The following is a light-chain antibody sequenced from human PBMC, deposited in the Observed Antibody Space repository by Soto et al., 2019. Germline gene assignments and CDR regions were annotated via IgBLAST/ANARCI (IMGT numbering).Light chain of an antibody. J-gene: IGLJ2*01. CDR1: SSDVGGYNF. V-gene: IGLV2-14*03. Sequence: QSVLTQPASVSGSPGQSITISCTGTSSDVGGYNFVSWYQQHPGKAPELMLYNVYDRPSGISHRFSGARSGNTASLTISGLQAEDEAHYYCNSYTSSSTLVFGGGTKVTV. CDR3: NSYTSSSTLV. CDR2: NVY.